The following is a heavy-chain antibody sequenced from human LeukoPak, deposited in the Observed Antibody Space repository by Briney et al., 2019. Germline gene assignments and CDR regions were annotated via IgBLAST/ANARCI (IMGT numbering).Heavy chain of an antibody. Sequence: ASVKVSCKASGYTFTSYDINWVRQATGQGLEWMGWISAYNGDTNYAQKLQGRVTMTTDTSTNTAYMEMRSLRSDDTAVYYCARVYCRGGTCFALDSWGQGTLVTVSS. CDR3: ARVYCRGGTCFALDS. J-gene: IGHJ4*02. D-gene: IGHD2-15*01. V-gene: IGHV1-18*01. CDR1: GYTFTSYD. CDR2: ISAYNGDT.